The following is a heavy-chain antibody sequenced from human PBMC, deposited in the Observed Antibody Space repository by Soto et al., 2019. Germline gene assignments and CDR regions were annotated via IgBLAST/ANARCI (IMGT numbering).Heavy chain of an antibody. CDR2: IYPSVSS. CDR3: AREKVGTTFFDN. D-gene: IGHD1-1*01. CDR1: GFAISRGYY. J-gene: IGHJ4*02. V-gene: IGHV4-38-2*02. Sequence: SETLSLTSNVSGFAISRGYYLSWVRQPPGKGLEWIGSIYPSVSSYHNPSLESRLTLSIDTSKNQFTLKLASVTAADTALYYCAREKVGTTFFDNWGQGTQVTVSS.